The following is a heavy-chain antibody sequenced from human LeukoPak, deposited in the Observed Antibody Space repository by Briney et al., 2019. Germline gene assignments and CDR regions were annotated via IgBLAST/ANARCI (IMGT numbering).Heavy chain of an antibody. CDR3: ARNSYGYDFSLNYYYYYGMDV. CDR2: IYYSGSS. CDR1: GGSISSYY. Sequence: SETLSLTCTVSGGSISSYYWSWIRQPPGKGLEWIGYIYYSGSSNYNPSLKSRVTISVDTSKNRFSLKLSSVTAADTAVYYCARNSYGYDFSLNYYYYYGMDVWGQGTTVTVSS. V-gene: IGHV4-59*08. J-gene: IGHJ6*02. D-gene: IGHD5-18*01.